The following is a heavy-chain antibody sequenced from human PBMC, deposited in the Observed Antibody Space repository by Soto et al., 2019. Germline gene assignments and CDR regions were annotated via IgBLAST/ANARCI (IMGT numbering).Heavy chain of an antibody. J-gene: IGHJ4*02. V-gene: IGHV3-23*01. CDR3: ARRGSGSYYDL. Sequence: ELQLLESGGGLVQPGGSLRLSCAASGFTFSSYAMRWVRQAPVKGLEWVSAISGSGDSTYYADSVKGRFTISRDNSKNTLHLQMNILSAEDTAVYYCARRGSGSYYDLWGQGNLVTVCS. CDR1: GFTFSSYA. D-gene: IGHD1-26*01. CDR2: ISGSGDST.